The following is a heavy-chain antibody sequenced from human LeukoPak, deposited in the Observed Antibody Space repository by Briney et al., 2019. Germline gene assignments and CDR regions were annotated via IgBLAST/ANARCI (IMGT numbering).Heavy chain of an antibody. CDR1: GGTFSSYA. Sequence: SVKVSCKASGGTFSSYAISRMRQAPGQGLEWMGGIIPIFGTANYAQKFQGRGTITTDESTSTAYMELSSLRSEDTGVYYCARGAPYGSGSLGPNYYMDVWGKGTTVTVSS. D-gene: IGHD3-10*01. V-gene: IGHV1-69*05. CDR3: ARGAPYGSGSLGPNYYMDV. J-gene: IGHJ6*03. CDR2: IIPIFGTA.